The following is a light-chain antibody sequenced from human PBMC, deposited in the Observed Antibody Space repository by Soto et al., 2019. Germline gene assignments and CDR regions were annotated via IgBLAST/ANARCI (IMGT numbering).Light chain of an antibody. V-gene: IGKV3-15*01. Sequence: ELVMTQSPANLSVSPGARAPLSCRASQSVGSNLVWYQQRTGQGPRLLIYGASTRATGIPARFSAIMYGTECTINIRSLQSEDGSVYDGQQYIHWVRTFGQGTKVEI. CDR1: QSVGSN. CDR3: QQYIHWVRT. J-gene: IGKJ1*01. CDR2: GAS.